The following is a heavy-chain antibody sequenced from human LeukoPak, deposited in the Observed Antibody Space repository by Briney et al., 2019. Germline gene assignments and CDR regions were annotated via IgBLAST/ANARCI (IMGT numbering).Heavy chain of an antibody. D-gene: IGHD6-19*01. V-gene: IGHV3-23*01. Sequence: PGGSLRLSCAASGFTFSSYAMSWVRQAPGKGLEWVSTVSGGGVTTYYADSAKGRFTISRDNSKNTLYLQMNSLTAEDTAVYYCPKQSYASGWNPFDCWGQGSLVTVSS. CDR1: GFTFSSYA. J-gene: IGHJ4*02. CDR2: VSGGGVTT. CDR3: PKQSYASGWNPFDC.